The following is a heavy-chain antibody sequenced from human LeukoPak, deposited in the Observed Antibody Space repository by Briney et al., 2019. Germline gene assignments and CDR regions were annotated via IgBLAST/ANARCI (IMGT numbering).Heavy chain of an antibody. CDR1: GFTFSDYY. Sequence: AGPLRLSCAASGFTFSDYYMSWLRQAPGKGRKAVSSISGSSTDIYYAYSVKGRFTISRDNDKNSLYLQMNRLTAEDTAVYYCASQPGTIRFDICGQGTMVTVTS. J-gene: IGHJ3*02. CDR2: ISGSSTDI. CDR3: ASQPGTIRFDI. D-gene: IGHD1-14*01. V-gene: IGHV3-11*03.